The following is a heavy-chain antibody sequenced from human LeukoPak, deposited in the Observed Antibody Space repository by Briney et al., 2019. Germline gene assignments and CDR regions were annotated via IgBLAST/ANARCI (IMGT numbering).Heavy chain of an antibody. V-gene: IGHV3-64*01. J-gene: IGHJ4*02. D-gene: IGHD2-2*01. Sequence: GGSLRLSCAAPGFTFSSYALHWVRQAPGKGLEYVSAISTDGRGTYYANSVKGRFSISRDNSRNTLYLQMGSVRAEDMAVYYCARWGSTSCYDYWGQGTLVTVSS. CDR3: ARWGSTSCYDY. CDR1: GFTFSSYA. CDR2: ISTDGRGT.